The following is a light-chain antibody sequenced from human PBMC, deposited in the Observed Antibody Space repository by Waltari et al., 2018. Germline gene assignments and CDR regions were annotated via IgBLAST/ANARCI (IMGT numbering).Light chain of an antibody. CDR1: QSIGSW. CDR2: KAS. CDR3: HYSQT. J-gene: IGKJ1*01. Sequence: DIWLTLSPSTLSASVGDRVTITCRASQSIGSWLAWYQQKPGKAPKLLIYKASTLENGVPSRFSGSGSGTEFTLTISSLQPDDCAAYYCHYSQTFGQGTKVEIK. V-gene: IGKV1-5*03.